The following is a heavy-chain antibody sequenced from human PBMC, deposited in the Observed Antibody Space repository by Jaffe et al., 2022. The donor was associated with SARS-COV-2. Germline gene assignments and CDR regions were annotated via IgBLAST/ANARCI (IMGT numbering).Heavy chain of an antibody. CDR3: TTDLGYGYGYYYYGMDV. Sequence: EVQLVESGGGLVKPGGSLRLSCAASGFTFSNAWMSWVRQAPGKGLEWVGRIKSKTDGGTTDYAAPVKGRFTISRDDSKNTLYLQMNSLKTEDTAVYYCTTDLGYGYGYYYYGMDVWGQGTTVTVSS. J-gene: IGHJ6*02. CDR2: IKSKTDGGTT. D-gene: IGHD5-18*01. CDR1: GFTFSNAW. V-gene: IGHV3-15*01.